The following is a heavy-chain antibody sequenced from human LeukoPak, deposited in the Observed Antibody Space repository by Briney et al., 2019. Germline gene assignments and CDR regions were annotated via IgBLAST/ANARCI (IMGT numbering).Heavy chain of an antibody. D-gene: IGHD3-22*01. V-gene: IGHV3-7*01. CDR3: VRDVYYYDSSGYLY. CDR1: GFTFSSYS. Sequence: GGCLRLSCAASGFTFSSYSMNWVRQAPGKGLEWVANIKQDGSEKYYVDSVKGRFTISRDNAKNSLYLQMNSLRAEDTAVYYCVRDVYYYDSSGYLYWGQGTLVTVSS. J-gene: IGHJ4*02. CDR2: IKQDGSEK.